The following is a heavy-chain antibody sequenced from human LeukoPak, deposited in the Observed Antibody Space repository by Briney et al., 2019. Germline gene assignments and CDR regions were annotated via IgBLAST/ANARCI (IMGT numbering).Heavy chain of an antibody. Sequence: GGSLRLSCAASGFTFSSYGMHWVRQAPGKGLEWVAVISYDGSNKYYADSVKGRFTISRDNSKNTLYLQMNSLRAEDTAVYYCARGGIAAAGNVDYWGQGTLVTVSS. V-gene: IGHV3-30*03. CDR3: ARGGIAAAGNVDY. J-gene: IGHJ4*02. CDR1: GFTFSSYG. D-gene: IGHD6-13*01. CDR2: ISYDGSNK.